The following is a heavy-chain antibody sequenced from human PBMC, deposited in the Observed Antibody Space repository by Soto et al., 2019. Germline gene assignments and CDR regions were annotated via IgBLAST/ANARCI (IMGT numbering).Heavy chain of an antibody. D-gene: IGHD2-2*01. Sequence: PGGSLRLSCAASGFTFSSYGMHWVRQAPGKGLEWVAVIWYDGSNKYYADSVKGRFTISRDNSKNTLYLQMNSLRAEDTAVYYCASARGYCSSTSCFPYGMDVWGQGTTVTVSS. CDR2: IWYDGSNK. CDR1: GFTFSSYG. V-gene: IGHV3-33*01. CDR3: ASARGYCSSTSCFPYGMDV. J-gene: IGHJ6*02.